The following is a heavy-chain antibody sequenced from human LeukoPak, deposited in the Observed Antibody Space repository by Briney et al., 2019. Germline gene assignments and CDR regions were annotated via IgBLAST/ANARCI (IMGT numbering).Heavy chain of an antibody. CDR3: ARHQNIVLMVYGSNWFDP. CDR1: GYSISSGYY. Sequence: PSETLSLTCTVSGYSISSGYYWGWIRQPPGKGLEWIGGIYHSGSTYYNPSLKSRVTISVDTSKNQFSLKLSSVTAADTAVYYCARHQNIVLMVYGSNWFDPWGQGTLVTVSS. CDR2: IYHSGST. D-gene: IGHD2-8*01. V-gene: IGHV4-38-2*02. J-gene: IGHJ5*02.